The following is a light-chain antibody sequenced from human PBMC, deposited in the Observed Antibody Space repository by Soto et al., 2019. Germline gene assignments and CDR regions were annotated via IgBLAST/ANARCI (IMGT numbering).Light chain of an antibody. Sequence: QSALTQPPSASGSPGQSVTISCTGTSSDVGGYNYVSWYQQHPGKAPRLMISEVSKRPSGVPDRFSGSKSGNTASLTVSGLQAEDEADYLCTSYAGSNTVIFGGGTKLTVL. J-gene: IGLJ2*01. CDR2: EVS. CDR1: SSDVGGYNY. CDR3: TSYAGSNTVI. V-gene: IGLV2-8*01.